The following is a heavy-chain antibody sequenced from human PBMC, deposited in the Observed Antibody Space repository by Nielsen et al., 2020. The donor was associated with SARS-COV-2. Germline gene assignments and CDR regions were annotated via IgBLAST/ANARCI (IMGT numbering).Heavy chain of an antibody. V-gene: IGHV3-7*01. Sequence: GGSLRLSCAASGFTFSSYWMSWVRQAPGKGLEWVANIKQDGSEKYYADSVKGRFTISRDNSKNTLYLQMNSLRAEDTAVYYCAKGALAVAGTYYYYGMDVWGQGTTVTVSS. CDR2: IKQDGSEK. J-gene: IGHJ6*02. D-gene: IGHD6-19*01. CDR3: AKGALAVAGTYYYYGMDV. CDR1: GFTFSSYW.